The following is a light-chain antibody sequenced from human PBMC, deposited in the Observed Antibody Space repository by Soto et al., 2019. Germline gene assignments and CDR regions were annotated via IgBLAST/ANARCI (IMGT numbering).Light chain of an antibody. J-gene: IGKJ4*01. V-gene: IGKV1-39*01. CDR1: QSISNS. CDR3: QQTHSTPLT. CDR2: TIS. Sequence: DIQMTQSPSSLSAFVGDRVTITCRASQSISNSLNWYQQKPGKAPRLLIRTISSLQSGVPSRFTGSGSGTDFTLTISSLQPEDFATYYCQQTHSTPLTFGGGTKVEV.